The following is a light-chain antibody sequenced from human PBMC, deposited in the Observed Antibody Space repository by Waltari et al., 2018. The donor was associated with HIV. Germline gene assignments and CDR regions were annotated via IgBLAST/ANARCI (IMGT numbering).Light chain of an antibody. CDR1: SSDVGGYKY. V-gene: IGLV2-14*01. Sequence: QSALTQPASVSGSPGQSITISCTGTSSDVGGYKYVSWYQQHPGKAPKLMIYDVSNRPSGVSNRFSGSKSGNTASLTISGLQAEDEAAYYCSSYTSSSTLVIFGGGTKLTVL. J-gene: IGLJ2*01. CDR2: DVS. CDR3: SSYTSSSTLVI.